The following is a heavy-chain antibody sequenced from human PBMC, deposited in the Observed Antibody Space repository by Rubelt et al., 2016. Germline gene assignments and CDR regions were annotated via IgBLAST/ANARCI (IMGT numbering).Heavy chain of an antibody. CDR3: ARKTSFDI. CDR1: GDSISSSAYY. CDR2: IYYSGST. J-gene: IGHJ3*02. Sequence: QLQLQESGPGLVKPSETLSLTCTVSGDSISSSAYYWGWIRQPPGKGLEWIGYIYYSGSTNYNPSLKSRVTISVDTSKNQFSLKLSSVTAADTAVYYCARKTSFDIWGQGTMVTVSS. V-gene: IGHV4-61*05.